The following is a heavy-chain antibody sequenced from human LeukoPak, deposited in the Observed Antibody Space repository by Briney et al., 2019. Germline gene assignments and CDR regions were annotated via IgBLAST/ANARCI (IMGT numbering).Heavy chain of an antibody. V-gene: IGHV3-66*01. CDR2: IYSGGST. D-gene: IGHD3-10*01. J-gene: IGHJ4*02. CDR3: ARDPPPLGSGKGGDY. CDR1: GFTVSSNY. Sequence: GGSLRLSCAASGFTVSSNYMSWVRQAPGKGLEWVSVIYSGGSTYYADSVKGRFTISRDNSKNTLYLQMNSLRAEDTAVYYCARDPPPLGSGKGGDYWGQGTLVTVSS.